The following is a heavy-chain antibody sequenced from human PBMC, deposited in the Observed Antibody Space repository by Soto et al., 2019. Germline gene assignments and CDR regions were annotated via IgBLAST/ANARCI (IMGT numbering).Heavy chain of an antibody. CDR3: ARLRSTTLGGGDAFDT. CDR2: INSDGSST. Sequence: EVQLVESGGGLVQPGGSLRLSCAASRFTFSTYWMHWVRQVPGKGLVWVSRINSDGSSTTYADSVKGRFTISRDNAKNKLYLQMNGLRAEDTAVDYCARLRSTTLGGGDAFDTWGQGTMVTVSS. J-gene: IGHJ3*02. CDR1: RFTFSTYW. D-gene: IGHD4-17*01. V-gene: IGHV3-74*03.